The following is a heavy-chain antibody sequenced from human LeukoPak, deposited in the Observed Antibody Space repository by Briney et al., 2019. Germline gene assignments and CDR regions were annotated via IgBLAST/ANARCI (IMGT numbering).Heavy chain of an antibody. D-gene: IGHD4-17*01. CDR2: IRGSGYYT. CDR3: ARDPNGDYIGAFDFQR. V-gene: IGHV3-23*01. CDR1: GFTSSKYA. Sequence: GGSLRLSSAVSGFTSSKYAMIWVRQAHGRGLEWVSAIRGSGYYTFYADSVKGRFAISRDNSKNTVYLQMNSLRAEDTAVYYCARDPNGDYIGAFDFQRWGQGTQVTVSS. J-gene: IGHJ1*01.